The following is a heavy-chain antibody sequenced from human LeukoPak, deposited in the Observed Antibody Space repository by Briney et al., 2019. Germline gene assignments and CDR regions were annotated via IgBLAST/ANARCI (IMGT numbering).Heavy chain of an antibody. V-gene: IGHV3-64D*09. D-gene: IGHD3-22*01. CDR2: ISSNGGTI. CDR1: GFTFSSYA. Sequence: PGGSLRLSCSAYGFTFSSYAMHWVRQAPGNGLEYVSCISSNGGTIYYPDSVKGRFAASRDNSKNTVYLQMSSLRAEDTAVYYCVKGSEAYCDSKSDFWGQGTLVTVSS. J-gene: IGHJ4*02. CDR3: VKGSEAYCDSKSDF.